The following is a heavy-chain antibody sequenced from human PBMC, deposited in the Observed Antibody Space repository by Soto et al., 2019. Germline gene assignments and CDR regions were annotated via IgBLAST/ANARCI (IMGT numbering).Heavy chain of an antibody. Sequence: SETLSLTCTVSGGSISRSSYYWGWIRQPPGKGLEWIGSIYYSGSTYYNPSLKSRVTISVDTSKNQFSLKLSSVTAADTAVYYCARHDYGGFGFWGQGTLVTVSS. V-gene: IGHV4-39*01. D-gene: IGHD4-17*01. CDR2: IYYSGST. CDR1: GGSISRSSYY. J-gene: IGHJ4*02. CDR3: ARHDYGGFGF.